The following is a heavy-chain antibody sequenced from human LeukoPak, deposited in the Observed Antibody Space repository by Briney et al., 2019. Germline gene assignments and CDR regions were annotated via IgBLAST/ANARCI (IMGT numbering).Heavy chain of an antibody. V-gene: IGHV3-23*01. CDR3: AKSCNSGNCYYNY. J-gene: IGHJ4*02. CDR2: ISGSGSST. Sequence: GGSLRLSCAASGFTFSNCAMSWVRQAPEKGLEWVSGISGSGSSTYYAGSVKGRFTISRDNSENTLSLQMNSLRADDTAIYYCAKSCNSGNCYYNYWGQGTLVTVSS. CDR1: GFTFSNCA. D-gene: IGHD2/OR15-2a*01.